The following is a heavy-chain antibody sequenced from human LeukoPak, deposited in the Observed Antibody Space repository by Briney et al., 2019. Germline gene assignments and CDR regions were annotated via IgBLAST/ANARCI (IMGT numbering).Heavy chain of an antibody. CDR3: ARGPPYDISGYICPMDV. CDR1: GFTFSSYS. Sequence: PGGSLRLSCAASGFTFSSYSMNWVRQAPGKGLEWVSSISSSSSYIYYADSVKGRFSISRDNAKNSLYLQMNSLRAEDTAVYYCARGPPYDISGYICPMDVWGKGTTVTVSS. CDR2: ISSSSSYI. J-gene: IGHJ6*03. V-gene: IGHV3-21*01. D-gene: IGHD3-22*01.